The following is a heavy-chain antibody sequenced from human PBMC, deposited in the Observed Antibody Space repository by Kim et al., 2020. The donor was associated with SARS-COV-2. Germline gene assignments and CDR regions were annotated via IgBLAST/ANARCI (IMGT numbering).Heavy chain of an antibody. J-gene: IGHJ6*02. CDR1: GFTFSSYE. Sequence: GGSLRLSCAASGFTFSSYEMNWVRQAPGKGLEWVSYISSSGSTIYYADSVKGRFTISRDNAKNSLYLQMNSLRAEDTAVYYCARRGGFMVRGLVYYYYYGMDVWGQGTTVTVSS. CDR2: ISSSGSTI. CDR3: ARRGGFMVRGLVYYYYYGMDV. D-gene: IGHD3-10*01. V-gene: IGHV3-48*03.